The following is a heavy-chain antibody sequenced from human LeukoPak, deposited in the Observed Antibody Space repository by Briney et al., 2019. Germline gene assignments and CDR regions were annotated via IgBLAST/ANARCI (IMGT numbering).Heavy chain of an antibody. Sequence: GGSLRLSCAASGFTFDDYAMHWVRQAPGKGLEWVSGISWNSGSIGYADSVKGRFTIPRDNAKNSLYLQMNSLRAEDTALYYCAKGREVVVITTSLDYWGQGTLVTVSS. V-gene: IGHV3-9*01. CDR2: ISWNSGSI. J-gene: IGHJ4*02. D-gene: IGHD3-22*01. CDR1: GFTFDDYA. CDR3: AKGREVVVITTSLDY.